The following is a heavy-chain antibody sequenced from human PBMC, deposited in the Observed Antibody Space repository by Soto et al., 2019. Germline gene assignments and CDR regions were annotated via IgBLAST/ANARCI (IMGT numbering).Heavy chain of an antibody. CDR3: AKYPDFYGSGSFYRHFDN. CDR1: GFIFSNYA. J-gene: IGHJ4*02. V-gene: IGHV3-23*01. D-gene: IGHD3-10*01. Sequence: EVQLLESGGGLVQPGGSLRLSCVASGFIFSNYAMSWVRQAPGKGLEWVSVISGSGGSTNHADPVKGRFTMSRDNSKNTVYLQMNSLRDEDTAVYYCAKYPDFYGSGSFYRHFDNWGQGTLVTVSS. CDR2: ISGSGGST.